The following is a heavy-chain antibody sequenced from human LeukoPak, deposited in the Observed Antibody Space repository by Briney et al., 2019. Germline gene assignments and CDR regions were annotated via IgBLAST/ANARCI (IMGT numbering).Heavy chain of an antibody. V-gene: IGHV4-39*01. Sequence: SETLSLTCTVSGGSISSSSYYWGWIRQPPGNGLEWIGSIYYSGSAYYTPSLKSRVTISVDTSKNQFSLKLSSVTAADTAVYYCARPYYYYDSSGYYSWGQGTLVTVSS. CDR3: ARPYYYYDSSGYYS. D-gene: IGHD3-22*01. CDR1: GGSISSSSYY. J-gene: IGHJ4*02. CDR2: IYYSGSA.